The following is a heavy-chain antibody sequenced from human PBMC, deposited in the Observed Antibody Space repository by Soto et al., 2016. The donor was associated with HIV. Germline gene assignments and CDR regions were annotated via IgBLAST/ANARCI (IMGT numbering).Heavy chain of an antibody. CDR1: GYTFTSYG. CDR3: AIGAMVRGVRGYYFDY. J-gene: IGHJ4*02. V-gene: IGHV1-8*03. Sequence: QVQLVQSGAEVKKPGASVKVSCKASGYTFTSYGISWVRQAPGQGLEWMGWMNPNSGNTGCAQKFQGRVTITRNTSISTAYMELSSLRSEDTAVYYCAIGAMVRGVRGYYFDYWGQGTLVTVSS. CDR2: MNPNSGNT. D-gene: IGHD3-10*01.